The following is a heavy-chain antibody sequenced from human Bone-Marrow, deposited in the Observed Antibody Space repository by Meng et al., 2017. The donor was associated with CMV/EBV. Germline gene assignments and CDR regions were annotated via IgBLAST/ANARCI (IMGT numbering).Heavy chain of an antibody. V-gene: IGHV3-11*04. CDR2: ISSSGSTI. D-gene: IGHD3-3*01. J-gene: IGHJ6*02. Sequence: GGSLRLSCAASGFTFSDYYMSWIRQAPGKGLEWVSYISSSGSTIYYADSVKGRFTISRDNAKNSLYLQMNSLRAEDTAVYYCARDQVLTGYYDFWSGYYSAQYGMDVWGQGTTVTVSS. CDR1: GFTFSDYY. CDR3: ARDQVLTGYYDFWSGYYSAQYGMDV.